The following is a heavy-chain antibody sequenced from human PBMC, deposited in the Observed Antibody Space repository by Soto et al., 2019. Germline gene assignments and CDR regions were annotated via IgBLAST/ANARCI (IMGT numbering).Heavy chain of an antibody. CDR1: GFTFSGPA. V-gene: IGHV3-73*01. Sequence: GGSLRLSCAGSGFTFSGPAIHWVRQASGKGLEWVGRIRSKSNDYATSYATSVKGRFTISRDDSKNTAYLQMDRLETEDTAVYYCTVGVVVKAATEYWGQGTLVTVSS. CDR2: IRSKSNDYAT. CDR3: TVGVVVKAATEY. J-gene: IGHJ4*02. D-gene: IGHD2-2*01.